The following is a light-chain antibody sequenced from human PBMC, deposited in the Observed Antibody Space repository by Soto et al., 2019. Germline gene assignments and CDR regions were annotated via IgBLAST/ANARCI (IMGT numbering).Light chain of an antibody. CDR2: LNSDGSH. V-gene: IGLV4-69*02. CDR1: SGHTSYA. J-gene: IGLJ7*01. Sequence: QLVLTQSPSASASLGASVKLTCTLSSGHTSYAIAWHQQQPEKGPRYLMTLNSDGSHSKGDGIPDRFSGSSSGAERYLTISRLQSEDEADYYCQTWGTGIAVFGGGTQLTVL. CDR3: QTWGTGIAV.